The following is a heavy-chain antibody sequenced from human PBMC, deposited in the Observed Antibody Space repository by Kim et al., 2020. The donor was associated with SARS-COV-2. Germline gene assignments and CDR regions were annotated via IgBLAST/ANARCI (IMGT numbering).Heavy chain of an antibody. D-gene: IGHD1-1*01. CDR1: GFTLSNFG. CDR2: IWFDGVKT. V-gene: IGHV3-33*01. Sequence: GGTLRLSCAASGFTLSNFGLHWVRQAPGKGLEWVTTIWFDGVKTSYADSVKGRFTVSRDNSKNTLHLQMNNLRAEDTALYYCARDYRGNNPIQPIGYWG. J-gene: IGHJ4*01. CDR3: ARDYRGNNPIQPIGY.